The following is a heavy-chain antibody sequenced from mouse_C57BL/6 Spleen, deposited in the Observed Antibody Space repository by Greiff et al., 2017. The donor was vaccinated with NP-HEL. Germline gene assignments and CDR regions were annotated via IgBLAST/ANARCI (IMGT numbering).Heavy chain of an antibody. Sequence: QVQLKESGPGLVAPSQRLSITCTVSGFSLTSYGVHWVRQPPGKGLEWLVVIWSDGSTTYNSALKSRLSIIKDNSKSQVFLKMNSLQTDDTAMYYCARHEGPYYAMDYWGQGTSVTVSS. CDR2: IWSDGST. CDR1: GFSLTSYG. D-gene: IGHD3-3*01. CDR3: ARHEGPYYAMDY. J-gene: IGHJ4*01. V-gene: IGHV2-6-1*01.